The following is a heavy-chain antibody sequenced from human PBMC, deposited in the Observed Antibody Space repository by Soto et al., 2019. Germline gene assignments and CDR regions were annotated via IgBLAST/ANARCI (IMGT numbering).Heavy chain of an antibody. CDR1: GFTFSSYW. D-gene: IGHD2-2*01. V-gene: IGHV3-7*01. J-gene: IGHJ4*02. Sequence: GGSLRLSCAASGFTFSSYWMSWVRQAPGKGLEWVANIKQDGSEKYYVDSVKGRFTISRDNAKNSLYLQMNSLRAEDTAVYYCARTIVVVPAAIHPLSFFFDYWGQGTLVTVSS. CDR2: IKQDGSEK. CDR3: ARTIVVVPAAIHPLSFFFDY.